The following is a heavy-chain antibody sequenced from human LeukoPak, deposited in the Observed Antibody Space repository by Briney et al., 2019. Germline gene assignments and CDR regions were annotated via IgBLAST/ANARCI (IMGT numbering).Heavy chain of an antibody. CDR3: ARAADYGARGALDI. CDR2: IYTSGST. J-gene: IGHJ3*02. Sequence: SETLSLTCTVSGGSISSYYWSWIRQPAGKGLEWIGRIYTSGSTNYNPSLKSRVTMSVDTSKNQFSLKLSSVTAADTAVYYCARAADYGARGALDIWGQGTMVTVSS. V-gene: IGHV4-4*07. D-gene: IGHD4-17*01. CDR1: GGSISSYY.